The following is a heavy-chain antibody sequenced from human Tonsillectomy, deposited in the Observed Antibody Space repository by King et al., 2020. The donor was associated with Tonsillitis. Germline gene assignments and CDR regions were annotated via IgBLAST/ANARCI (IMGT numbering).Heavy chain of an antibody. V-gene: IGHV3-15*01. Sequence: VQLVESGGGLVKPGGSLRLSCAASGFTFSNAWMSWVRQAPGKGLEWVGRIKSKTDGGTTDYAAPVKGRFTISRDDSKNTPYLQMNSLKTEDTAVYYCTTTYYYDSSGYRPFDYWGQGTLVTVSS. J-gene: IGHJ4*02. CDR2: IKSKTDGGTT. CDR1: GFTFSNAW. D-gene: IGHD3-22*01. CDR3: TTTYYYDSSGYRPFDY.